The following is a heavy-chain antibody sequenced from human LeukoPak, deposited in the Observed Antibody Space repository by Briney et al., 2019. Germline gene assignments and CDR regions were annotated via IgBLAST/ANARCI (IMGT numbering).Heavy chain of an antibody. CDR2: IRYDGSNK. CDR3: AKDRHDSSGYYHDY. Sequence: GGSLRLSCAASGFTFSSYGMHWVRQAPGKGLEWVAFIRYDGSNKYYADSVKGRFTISRDNSKNTLYPQMNSLRAEDTAVYYCAKDRHDSSGYYHDYWGQGTLVTVSS. D-gene: IGHD3-22*01. CDR1: GFTFSSYG. V-gene: IGHV3-30*02. J-gene: IGHJ4*02.